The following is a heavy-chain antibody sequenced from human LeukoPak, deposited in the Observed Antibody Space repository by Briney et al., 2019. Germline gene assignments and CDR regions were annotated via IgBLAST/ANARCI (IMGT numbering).Heavy chain of an antibody. J-gene: IGHJ4*02. CDR1: GFTFSSYE. CDR2: ITSSGTTK. D-gene: IGHD3-10*01. V-gene: IGHV3-48*03. Sequence: GGSLRLSCAASGFTFSSYEMNWVRQAPGKGLEWVSYITSSGTTKYYADSVRGRFTISRDNSKNTLYLQMNSLRPEDTAVYYCATDSAGRVTMVRGPLDYWGQGTLVTVSS. CDR3: ATDSAGRVTMVRGPLDY.